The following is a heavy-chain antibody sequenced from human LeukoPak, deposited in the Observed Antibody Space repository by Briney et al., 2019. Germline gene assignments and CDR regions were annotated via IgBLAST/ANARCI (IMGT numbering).Heavy chain of an antibody. J-gene: IGHJ4*02. CDR2: FIPIFGTA. D-gene: IGHD6-19*01. CDR3: ARDHGSGWYRYFDY. V-gene: IGHV1-69*13. CDR1: GGTFSSYA. Sequence: ASVKVSCKASGGTFSSYAISWVRQAPGQGLEWMGGFIPIFGTANYAQKFQGRVTITADESTSTAYMELSSLRSEDTAVYYCARDHGSGWYRYFDYWGQGTLVTVSS.